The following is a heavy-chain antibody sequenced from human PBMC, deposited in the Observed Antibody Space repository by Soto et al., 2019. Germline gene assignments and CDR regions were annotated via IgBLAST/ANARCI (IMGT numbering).Heavy chain of an antibody. CDR2: ISAYNGNT. CDR1: GYTFSSYF. J-gene: IGHJ6*02. Sequence: ASVKVSCKASGYTFSSYFITWVRQAPGQGLEWMGWISAYNGNTNFAQKLQGRVAMTTDTPTSTAYMELRSLRSDDTAVYYCARQNYYSGMDVWGQGTTVTVSS. CDR3: ARQNYYSGMDV. V-gene: IGHV1-18*01.